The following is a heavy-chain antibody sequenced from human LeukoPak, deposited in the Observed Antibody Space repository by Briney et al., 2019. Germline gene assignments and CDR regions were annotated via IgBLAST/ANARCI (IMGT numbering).Heavy chain of an antibody. J-gene: IGHJ4*02. CDR2: INPNSGGT. CDR3: ALKWLYNYFDY. Sequence: ASVKVSCKASGYTFTGYYMLWVRQAPGQGLEWMGWINPNSGGTNYAQKFQGRVTMTRDTSISTAYMELSRPRSDDTAVYYCALKWLYNYFDYWGQGTLVTVSS. V-gene: IGHV1-2*02. CDR1: GYTFTGYY. D-gene: IGHD3-22*01.